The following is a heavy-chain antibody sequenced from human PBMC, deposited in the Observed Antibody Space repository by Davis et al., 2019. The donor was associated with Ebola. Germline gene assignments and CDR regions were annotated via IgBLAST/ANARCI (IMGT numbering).Heavy chain of an antibody. CDR1: GFTFGDYV. CDR2: ISWDGGGT. D-gene: IGHD6-13*01. Sequence: GESLKISCAASGFTFGDYVMHWVRQPPGKGLEWVSLISWDGGGTYYADSVKGRFTISRDNAKNTLYLQMNSLRVEDTAVYYCAKSRIAAAVLQHFDYWGQGTLVTVSS. J-gene: IGHJ4*02. CDR3: AKSRIAAAVLQHFDY. V-gene: IGHV3-43D*04.